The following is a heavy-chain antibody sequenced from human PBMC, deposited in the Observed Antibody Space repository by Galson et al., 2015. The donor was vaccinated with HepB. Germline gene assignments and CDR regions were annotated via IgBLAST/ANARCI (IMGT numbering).Heavy chain of an antibody. CDR2: INTGGSN. V-gene: IGHV4-4*07. CDR1: GGSIISYY. J-gene: IGHJ6*02. CDR3: ARVGPYYGMDV. Sequence: SETLSLTCTVSGGSIISYYWSWIRQPAGKGLEWIGRINTGGSNNYNPSLKSRVTMSVDTSKNQSSLKLSSVTAADTAVYYCARVGPYYGMDVWGQGTTVTVSS.